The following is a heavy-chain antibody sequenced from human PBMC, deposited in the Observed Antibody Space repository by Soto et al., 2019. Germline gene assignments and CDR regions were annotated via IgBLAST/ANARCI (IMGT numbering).Heavy chain of an antibody. D-gene: IGHD6-6*01. V-gene: IGHV5-51*01. CDR3: ARHSPPGYSSSLNVLDSYYYGMDV. CDR2: IYPCDSDT. CDR1: GYSFTSYW. J-gene: IGHJ6*02. Sequence: GESLKISCKGSGYSFTSYWIGWVRQMPGKGLEWMGIIYPCDSDTRYSPSFQGQVTISADKSISTAYLQWSSLKASDTAMYDCARHSPPGYSSSLNVLDSYYYGMDVWGQGTTGTVAS.